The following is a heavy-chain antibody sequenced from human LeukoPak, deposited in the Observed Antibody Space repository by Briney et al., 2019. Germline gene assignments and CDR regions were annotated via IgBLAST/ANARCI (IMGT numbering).Heavy chain of an antibody. CDR1: GGSFSGYY. J-gene: IGHJ6*03. D-gene: IGHD5-12*01. CDR2: INHSGST. Sequence: NTSETLSLTCAVYGGSFSGYYWTWIRQPPGKGLEWIGEINHSGSTNYNPSLKSRVTISVDTSKNQFSLKLSSVTAADTAVYYCARLYSGYDLSYYYYYMDVWGKGTTVTVSS. CDR3: ARLYSGYDLSYYYYYMDV. V-gene: IGHV4-34*01.